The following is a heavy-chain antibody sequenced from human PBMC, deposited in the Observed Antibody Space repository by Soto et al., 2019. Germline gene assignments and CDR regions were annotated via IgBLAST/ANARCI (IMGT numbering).Heavy chain of an antibody. J-gene: IGHJ6*02. CDR3: AKDLGYCSGGSCPYYYFYYGMDV. V-gene: IGHV3-30*18. CDR2: ISYDGNNQ. Sequence: GGALRLPCAASGFAFITYCMHWGHQAPGKRLGRVPVISYDGNNQYSADSVKGRFTISRDNSKNTLYLQMNSLRPEDTAAYYCAKDLGYCSGGSCPYYYFYYGMDVWGQGTTVTVSS. D-gene: IGHD2-15*01. CDR1: GFAFITYC.